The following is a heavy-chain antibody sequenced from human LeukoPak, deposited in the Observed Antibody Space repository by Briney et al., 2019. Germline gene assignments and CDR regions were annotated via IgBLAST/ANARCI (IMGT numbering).Heavy chain of an antibody. V-gene: IGHV3-30*03. CDR2: ISYDGSNK. CDR3: ARSYYDSTPDAFDI. CDR1: GFTFSNYG. D-gene: IGHD3-22*01. J-gene: IGHJ3*02. Sequence: GGSLRLSCAASGFTFSNYGMHWVRQAPGKGLEWVAVISYDGSNKYYADSVKGRFTISRDNSKNTLYLQMNSLRAEDTAVYYCARSYYDSTPDAFDIWGQGTMVTVSS.